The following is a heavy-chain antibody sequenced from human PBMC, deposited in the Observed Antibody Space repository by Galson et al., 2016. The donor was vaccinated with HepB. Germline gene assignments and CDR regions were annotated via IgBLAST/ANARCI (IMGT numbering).Heavy chain of an antibody. J-gene: IGHJ5*02. V-gene: IGHV3-23*01. CDR2: IGGSGSTT. D-gene: IGHD3-16*01. CDR1: GFTFTTYA. Sequence: SLRLSCAASGFTFTTYAMNWVRQAPGKGLEWVSAIGGSGSTTYYADSVKGRFTISSDNSKNTLYLQMHSLGAEDTAIYYCAKDGGSIGLRSWFDPWGQGTLVTVSS. CDR3: AKDGGSIGLRSWFDP.